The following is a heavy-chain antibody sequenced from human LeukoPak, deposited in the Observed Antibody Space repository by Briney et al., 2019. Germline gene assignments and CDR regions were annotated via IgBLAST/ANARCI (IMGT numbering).Heavy chain of an antibody. D-gene: IGHD5-18*01. CDR3: ASRGGILTERPFRFDY. Sequence: GGSLRLSCAASGFTFSSYAMSWVRQAPGKGLEWVSAISGSGGSTYYADSVKGRFTISRDNAQNSLYLQMNSLRAEDTAVYYCASRGGILTERPFRFDYWGQGTLVTVSS. CDR1: GFTFSSYA. J-gene: IGHJ4*02. V-gene: IGHV3-23*01. CDR2: ISGSGGST.